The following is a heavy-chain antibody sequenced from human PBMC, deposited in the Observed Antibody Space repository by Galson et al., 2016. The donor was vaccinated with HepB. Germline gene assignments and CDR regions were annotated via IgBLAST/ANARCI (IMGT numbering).Heavy chain of an antibody. V-gene: IGHV3-64D*06. D-gene: IGHD3-10*01. CDR3: VKPLTSGHPVDY. J-gene: IGHJ4*02. CDR2: ISSNGGTT. CDR1: GFTFSSYA. Sequence: SLRLSCAASGFTFSSYAMHWVRQAPGQGLEDVSAISSNGGTTFYADSVKGRFTISRDNSKNTLYLQMSSLRVEDTAVFYCVKPLTSGHPVDYWGQGTLVTVSS.